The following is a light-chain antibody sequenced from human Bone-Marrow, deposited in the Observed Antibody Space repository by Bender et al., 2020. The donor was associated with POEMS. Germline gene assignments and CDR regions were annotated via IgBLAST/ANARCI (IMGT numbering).Light chain of an antibody. CDR3: QAWDSSTPL. V-gene: IGLV3-1*01. CDR2: QDT. J-gene: IGLJ2*01. Sequence: SYELTQPPSVSVSPGQTASITCSGDKLGDKYACWYQQKPGQSPVLVIYQDTKRPSGIPERFSGFNSGNTATLTISGTQAMDEADYYCQAWDSSTPLFGGGTKLTVL. CDR1: KLGDKY.